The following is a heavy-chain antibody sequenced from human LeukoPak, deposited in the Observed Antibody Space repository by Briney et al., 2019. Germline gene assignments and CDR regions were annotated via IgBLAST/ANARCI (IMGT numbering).Heavy chain of an antibody. V-gene: IGHV1-69*13. Sequence: SVKVSCKASGGTFSSYAVSWVRQAPGQGLEWMGGIIPIFGTANYAQKFQGRVTITADESTSTAYMELSSLRSEDTAVYYCARGIYGSGSYYLIDLFDYWGQGTLVTVSS. CDR1: GGTFSSYA. CDR2: IIPIFGTA. CDR3: ARGIYGSGSYYLIDLFDY. D-gene: IGHD3-10*01. J-gene: IGHJ4*02.